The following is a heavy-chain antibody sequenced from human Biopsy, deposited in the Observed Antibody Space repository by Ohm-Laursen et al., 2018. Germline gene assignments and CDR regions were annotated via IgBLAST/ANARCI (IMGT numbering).Heavy chain of an antibody. V-gene: IGHV3-9*01. J-gene: IGHJ4*02. D-gene: IGHD3-16*01. CDR2: ITWNSGIM. CDR3: AKDRLYLGAGSFNFDS. CDR1: GYTFDDHS. Sequence: SLRLSCAASGYTFDDHSMHWVRQVPGRGLEWVSSITWNSGIMDYADSVRGRFTISRDNAKNSLYLQMNSLRAEDTALYYCAKDRLYLGAGSFNFDSWGQGTLATVSS.